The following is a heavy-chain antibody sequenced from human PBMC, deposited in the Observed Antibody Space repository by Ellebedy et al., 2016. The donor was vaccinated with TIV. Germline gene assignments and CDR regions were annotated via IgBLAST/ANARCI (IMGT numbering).Heavy chain of an antibody. V-gene: IGHV1-18*04. J-gene: IGHJ1*01. CDR3: ARDLAFCSGGSCYSFHH. Sequence: AASVKVSCKASGYTFTSYGFSWVRQAPGQGPEWMGWISAHNGNTNYAQKFFARVTMSTDTSTSTAYMELGSLRSDDTAVYYCARDLAFCSGGSCYSFHHWGQGTLVTVSS. CDR1: GYTFTSYG. CDR2: ISAHNGNT. D-gene: IGHD2-15*01.